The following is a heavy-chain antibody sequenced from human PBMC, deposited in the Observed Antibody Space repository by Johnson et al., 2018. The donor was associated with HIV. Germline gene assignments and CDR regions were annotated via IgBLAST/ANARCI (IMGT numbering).Heavy chain of an antibody. CDR2: ISYDGSNK. CDR1: GFTFSSYA. CDR3: ARDDGGGGDAFDI. Sequence: QVQLVESGGGVAQPGGSLRLSCVASGFTFSSYAMHWVRQAPGKGLEWVAVISYDGSNKYYADSVKGRFTISRDNSKNTLYLQMNSLRAEDTAVYYCARDDGGGGDAFDIWGQGTMVTVSS. J-gene: IGHJ3*02. V-gene: IGHV3-30*04. D-gene: IGHD2-15*01.